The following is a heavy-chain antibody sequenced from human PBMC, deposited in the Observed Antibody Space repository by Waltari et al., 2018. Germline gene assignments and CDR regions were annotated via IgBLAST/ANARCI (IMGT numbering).Heavy chain of an antibody. CDR1: GGSFSGYY. CDR2: INHSGST. Sequence: QVQLQQWGAGLLKPSATLSLTCAVYGGSFSGYYWSWIRPPPGTGREWIGEINHSGSTNYNPSLKSRVTISVDTSRNQFSLKLSSVTAADTAVYYCARRDCSSTSCHSFDYWGQGTLVTVSS. V-gene: IGHV4-34*01. CDR3: ARRDCSSTSCHSFDY. D-gene: IGHD2-2*01. J-gene: IGHJ4*02.